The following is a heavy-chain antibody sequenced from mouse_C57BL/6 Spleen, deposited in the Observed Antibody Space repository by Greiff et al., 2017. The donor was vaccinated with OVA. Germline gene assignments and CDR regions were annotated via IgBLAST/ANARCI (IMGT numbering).Heavy chain of an antibody. CDR1: GYAFSSYW. CDR3: ARGGYDYDEGYYAMDY. J-gene: IGHJ4*01. CDR2: IYPGDGDT. D-gene: IGHD2-4*01. Sequence: VHLVESGAELVKPGASVKISCKASGYAFSSYWMNWVKQRPGKGLEWIGQIYPGDGDTNYNGKFKGKATLTADKSSSTAYMQLSSLTSEDSAVYFCARGGYDYDEGYYAMDYWGQGTSVTVSS. V-gene: IGHV1-80*01.